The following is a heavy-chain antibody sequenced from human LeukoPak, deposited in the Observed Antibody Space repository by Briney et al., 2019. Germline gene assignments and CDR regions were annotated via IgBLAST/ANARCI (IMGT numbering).Heavy chain of an antibody. J-gene: IGHJ6*03. Sequence: ASVKVSCKASGSTFTGFYVQWVRQAPGQGLEWMGWINPNSGGTNYAQKFQGRVTMTRDTSISTAYMELSRLRSDDTAVYYCARDGSDTAMVTSYYYYYYYMDVWGKGTTVTVSS. CDR2: INPNSGGT. CDR1: GSTFTGFY. V-gene: IGHV1-2*02. CDR3: ARDGSDTAMVTSYYYYYYYMDV. D-gene: IGHD5-18*01.